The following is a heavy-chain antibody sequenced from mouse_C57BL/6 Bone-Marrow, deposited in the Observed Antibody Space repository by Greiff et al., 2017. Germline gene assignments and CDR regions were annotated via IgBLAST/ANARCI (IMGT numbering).Heavy chain of an antibody. V-gene: IGHV5-16*01. D-gene: IGHD6-1*01. CDR2: INYDGSST. Sequence: EVKLVESEGGLVQPGSSMKLSCTASGFTFSDYYMAWVRQVPEKGLEWVANINYDGSSTYYLDSLKSRFIISRDNAKNILYLQMSSLKSEDTATDYCARDPLWYFDVWGTGTTVTVSS. J-gene: IGHJ1*03. CDR3: ARDPLWYFDV. CDR1: GFTFSDYY.